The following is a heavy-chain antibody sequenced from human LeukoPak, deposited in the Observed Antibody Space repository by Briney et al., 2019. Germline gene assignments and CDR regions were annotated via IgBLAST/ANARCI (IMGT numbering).Heavy chain of an antibody. V-gene: IGHV3-21*01. J-gene: IGHJ6*02. Sequence: NPGGSLRLSCAASGFTFSSYAMNWVRQAPGKGLEWVSSISSGGNYIYYADSVEGRCTVSRDNAKNSLYLQINSLRAEDTAVYYCARDQGAPATGTNSHYYGMDVWGQGTTVTVSS. CDR3: ARDQGAPATGTNSHYYGMDV. D-gene: IGHD6-13*01. CDR1: GFTFSSYA. CDR2: ISSGGNYI.